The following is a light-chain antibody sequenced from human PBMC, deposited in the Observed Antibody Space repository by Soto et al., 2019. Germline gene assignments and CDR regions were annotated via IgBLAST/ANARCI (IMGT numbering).Light chain of an antibody. J-gene: IGLJ2*01. V-gene: IGLV1-40*01. Sequence: QSALTKPPSVSGAPGQRVTISCTGSSSNIGAGYDVHWYQQLPGTAPKLLIYGNSNRPSGVPDRFSGSKSGTSASLAITGLQAEDEADYYCQSYDSSLSAVVFGGGTKVTVL. CDR2: GNS. CDR3: QSYDSSLSAVV. CDR1: SSNIGAGYD.